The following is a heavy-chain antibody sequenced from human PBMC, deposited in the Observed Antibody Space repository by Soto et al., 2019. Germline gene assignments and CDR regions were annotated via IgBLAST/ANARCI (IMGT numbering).Heavy chain of an antibody. CDR2: ISAYNGNT. CDR1: GYTFTSYG. D-gene: IGHD3-3*01. Sequence: ASVKVSCKASGYTFTSYGISWVRQAPGQGLEWMGWISAYNGNTNYAQKLQGRVTMTTDTSTSTAYMELRSLRSDDTAVYYCARDSPIFGVVIIPSSGHDAFDIWGQGTMVTVSS. CDR3: ARDSPIFGVVIIPSSGHDAFDI. V-gene: IGHV1-18*01. J-gene: IGHJ3*02.